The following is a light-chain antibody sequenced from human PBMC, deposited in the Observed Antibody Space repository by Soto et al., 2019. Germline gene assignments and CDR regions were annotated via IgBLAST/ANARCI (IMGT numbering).Light chain of an antibody. CDR1: QTIYNW. CDR2: KAS. J-gene: IGKJ2*01. CDR3: QHYNSYPYT. Sequence: DIQMTQSPSTLSASVGDRVTITCRASQTIYNWLAWYQQRPGKAPNLLIYKASSLESGVSSRFSGSGSGTEFALTISSLQPDDFVTYYCQHYNSYPYTFGQGTKLEIK. V-gene: IGKV1-5*03.